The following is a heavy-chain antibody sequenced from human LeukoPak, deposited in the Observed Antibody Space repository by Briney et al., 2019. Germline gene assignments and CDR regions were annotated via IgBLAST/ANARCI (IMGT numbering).Heavy chain of an antibody. J-gene: IGHJ4*02. D-gene: IGHD3-22*01. V-gene: IGHV1-2*02. CDR3: ARGPYDSSGYYYWILDY. CDR1: GYTFTGYY. CDR2: INPNSGGT. Sequence: ASVKVSCKASGYTFTGYYMHWVRQAPGQGLEWMGWINPNSGGTNYAQKFQGRVTMTGDTSISTAYMELSRLRSDDTAVYYCARGPYDSSGYYYWILDYWGQGTLVTVSS.